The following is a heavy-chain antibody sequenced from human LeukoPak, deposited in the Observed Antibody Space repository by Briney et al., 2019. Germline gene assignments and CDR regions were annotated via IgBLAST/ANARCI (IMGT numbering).Heavy chain of an antibody. Sequence: SETLSLTCTVSGGSISSYYWSWIRQPAGKGLEWIGRIYTSGSTNYNPSLKSRVTISVDTSKNQFSLKLSSVTAANTAVYYCARARWRYSQQQGAFDIWGQGTMVTVSS. V-gene: IGHV4-4*07. CDR2: IYTSGST. D-gene: IGHD6-13*01. CDR1: GGSISSYY. CDR3: ARARWRYSQQQGAFDI. J-gene: IGHJ3*02.